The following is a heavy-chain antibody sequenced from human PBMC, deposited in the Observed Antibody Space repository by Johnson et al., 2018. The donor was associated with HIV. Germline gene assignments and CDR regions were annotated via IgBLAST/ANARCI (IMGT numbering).Heavy chain of an antibody. J-gene: IGHJ3*02. Sequence: QVQLVESGGGVVRPGGSLRLSCAASGFTFSSYAMHWVRQAPGKGLEWVAVITFEGSDKYYADSVKGRVTISRDDSKNTLYLRLNSLRPEDSAVYYCAKDVSVVTPSGSFDIWGQGTRVTVSS. CDR3: AKDVSVVTPSGSFDI. D-gene: IGHD4-23*01. CDR1: GFTFSSYA. V-gene: IGHV3-30*04. CDR2: ITFEGSDK.